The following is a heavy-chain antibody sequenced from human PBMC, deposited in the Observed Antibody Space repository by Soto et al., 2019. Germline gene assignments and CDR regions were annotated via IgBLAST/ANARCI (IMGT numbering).Heavy chain of an antibody. CDR1: GYNFTIYW. V-gene: IGHV5-51*01. CDR2: IYPGDSDT. J-gene: IGHJ4*02. D-gene: IGHD2-15*01. CDR3: AIHQTGSCRAGNCYWSF. Sequence: GESLKISCEASGYNFTIYWIAWVRQMPGKGLECMGIIYPGDSDTRYSPSFQGQVTISADKSINTAYLQWSSLRASDTAMYYCAIHQTGSCRAGNCYWSFWGQGTLVTVTS.